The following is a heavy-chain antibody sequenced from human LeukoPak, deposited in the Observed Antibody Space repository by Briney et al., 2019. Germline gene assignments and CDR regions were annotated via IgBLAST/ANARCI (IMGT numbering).Heavy chain of an antibody. D-gene: IGHD3/OR15-3a*01. J-gene: IGHJ4*02. V-gene: IGHV3-23*01. CDR1: GFIFRSYA. Sequence: GGSLRLSCAASGFIFRSYAMSWVRQAPGKGLEWVSSVSGSGRTTYYADSVKGRFTASRDNSRDTLYLQMDSLSAEDTAVYYCTKDMSFGASYFDCWGQGTLVIVSS. CDR2: VSGSGRTT. CDR3: TKDMSFGASYFDC.